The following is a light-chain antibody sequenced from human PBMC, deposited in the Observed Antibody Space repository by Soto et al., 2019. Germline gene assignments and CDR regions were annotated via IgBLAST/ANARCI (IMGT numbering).Light chain of an antibody. CDR2: DAS. Sequence: EIVLTQSPATLSLSPGERATLSCRASQSVSSYLAWYQQKPGQAPSLLIYDASNRATGIPARFSGSGSGTDFTLAIISLEPEDFAVYYCQQRSNWPPAWTFGQGTKVESK. CDR1: QSVSSY. J-gene: IGKJ1*01. V-gene: IGKV3-11*01. CDR3: QQRSNWPPAWT.